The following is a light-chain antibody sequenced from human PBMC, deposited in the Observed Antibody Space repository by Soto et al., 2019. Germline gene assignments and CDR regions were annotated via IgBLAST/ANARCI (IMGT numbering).Light chain of an antibody. CDR1: QSISNY. V-gene: IGKV1-39*01. CDR2: TAS. CDR3: QQTYSTPRT. Sequence: DVPMTQSPSSLFASVGDRVTITCRASQSISNYLNWYQQIPGKAPKLLIYTASSLQTGVPSRFSGSGSGTNFTLTISSLHPEDFATYYCQQTYSTPRTFGQGTKVEIK. J-gene: IGKJ1*01.